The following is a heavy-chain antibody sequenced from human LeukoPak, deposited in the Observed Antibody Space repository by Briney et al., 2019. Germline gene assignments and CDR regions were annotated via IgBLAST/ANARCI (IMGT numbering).Heavy chain of an antibody. Sequence: GGSLRLSCAASGFTFSDYAIHWVRQAPGKGLEWVAVISYDGSDKYYADSVKGRFTISRGNSKNTLYVQMNSLRAEDTAVYYCLFGDSQIDYWGQGTLVTVSS. J-gene: IGHJ4*02. V-gene: IGHV3-30*04. D-gene: IGHD4-17*01. CDR2: ISYDGSDK. CDR1: GFTFSDYA. CDR3: LFGDSQIDY.